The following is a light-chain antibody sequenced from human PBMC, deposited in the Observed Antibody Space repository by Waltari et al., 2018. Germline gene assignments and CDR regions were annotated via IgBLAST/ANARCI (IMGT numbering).Light chain of an antibody. CDR3: QVWESGTDHHVE. CDR2: YDS. J-gene: IGLJ2*01. CDR1: NIEAET. Sequence: SYVLTQPPSVSVAAGQTARLTCGGKNIEAETVQWYQPRPGKAPILVLSYDSERPPGIPGRFSGSNSGNTATLTSSRVEAGDEADYYCQVWESGTDHHVEFGGGTKLTVL. V-gene: IGLV3-21*01.